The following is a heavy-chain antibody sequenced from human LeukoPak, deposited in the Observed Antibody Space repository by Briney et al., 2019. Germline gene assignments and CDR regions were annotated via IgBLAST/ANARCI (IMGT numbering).Heavy chain of an antibody. V-gene: IGHV4-34*01. CDR1: GGSFSGYY. J-gene: IGHJ4*02. CDR3: ARGRGGSYRDRRYYFDY. CDR2: INHSGST. Sequence: SETLSLTCAVYGGSFSGYYWSWIRQPPGEGLEWIGEINHSGSTNYNPSLKSRVTISVDTSKNQFSLKLSSVTAADTAVYYCARGRGGSYRDRRYYFDYWGQGTLVTVSS. D-gene: IGHD1-26*01.